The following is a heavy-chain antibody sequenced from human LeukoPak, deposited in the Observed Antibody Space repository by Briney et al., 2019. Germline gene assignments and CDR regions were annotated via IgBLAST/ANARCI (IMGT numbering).Heavy chain of an antibody. Sequence: GGSLRLSCAASGFTFSSYSMNWVRQAPGKGLEWVPCISSSTSYKYYADSVKGRFTISRDNAKNSLYLQMNSLRAEDTAVYYCARPRSPASNDGGYWGQGTLVTVSS. CDR1: GFTFSSYS. CDR3: ARPRSPASNDGGY. J-gene: IGHJ4*02. V-gene: IGHV3-21*01. CDR2: ISSSTSYK. D-gene: IGHD1-1*01.